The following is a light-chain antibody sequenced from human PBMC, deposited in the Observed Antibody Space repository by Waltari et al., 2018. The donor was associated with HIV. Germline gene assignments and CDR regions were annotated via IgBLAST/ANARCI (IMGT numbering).Light chain of an antibody. CDR3: QQYNSYLLT. J-gene: IGKJ4*01. CDR2: KAS. V-gene: IGKV1-5*03. Sequence: DIQMTQSPYTLSASVGDRVTITCRASQSISSWLAWYPQKPGKSPKLLIYKASSLESGVPSRFCGSGSGTEFTLTISSLQPDDFATYYCQQYNSYLLTFGGGTKVEIK. CDR1: QSISSW.